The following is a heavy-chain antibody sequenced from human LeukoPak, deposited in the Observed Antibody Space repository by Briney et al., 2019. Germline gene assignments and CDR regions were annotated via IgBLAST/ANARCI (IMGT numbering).Heavy chain of an antibody. Sequence: VSVKVSCKASGYTFTSYGISWVRQAPGQGLEWMGWISAYSGHTYYARKLQGRVTMTTHTSTSTAYMGLRSLRSDDTAVYYCARVYCSGGSCLDAFDIWGQGTMVTVSS. J-gene: IGHJ3*02. CDR2: ISAYSGHT. CDR3: ARVYCSGGSCLDAFDI. V-gene: IGHV1-18*01. CDR1: GYTFTSYG. D-gene: IGHD2-15*01.